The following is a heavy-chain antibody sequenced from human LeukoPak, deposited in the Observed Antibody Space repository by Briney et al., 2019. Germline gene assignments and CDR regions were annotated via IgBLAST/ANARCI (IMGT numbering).Heavy chain of an antibody. CDR2: IRYDGSSK. V-gene: IGHV3-30*02. D-gene: IGHD6-13*01. Sequence: GGSLRLSCAASGFTFSSYGMHWVRQAPGKGLEWVAFIRYDGSSKYYADSVKGRFTISRDNSKNTLYLQMNSLKTEDTAVYYCAKGKSSSWFDAFDIWGQGTMVTVSS. CDR3: AKGKSSSWFDAFDI. CDR1: GFTFSSYG. J-gene: IGHJ3*02.